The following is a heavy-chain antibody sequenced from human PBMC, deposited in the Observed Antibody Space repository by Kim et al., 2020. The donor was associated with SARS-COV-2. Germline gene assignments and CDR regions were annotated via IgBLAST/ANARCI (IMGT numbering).Heavy chain of an antibody. Sequence: SETLSLTCTVSGGSVSSGSYYWSWIRQPPGKGLEWIGYIYYTGSTNYNPSLKSRVTISVDTSKNQFSLKLTSVTAADTAVYYCARGGGNYYGSGSYDWFDPWGQGTLVTVSS. CDR1: GGSVSSGSYY. CDR3: ARGGGNYYGSGSYDWFDP. D-gene: IGHD3-10*01. J-gene: IGHJ5*02. V-gene: IGHV4-61*01. CDR2: IYYTGST.